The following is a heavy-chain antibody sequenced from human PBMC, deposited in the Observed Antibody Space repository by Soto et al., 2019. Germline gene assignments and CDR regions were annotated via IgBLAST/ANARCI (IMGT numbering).Heavy chain of an antibody. CDR2: IIPIFGTA. D-gene: IGHD3-10*01. CDR1: GGTFSSYA. Sequence: GPSVKVSCKASGGTFSSYAISWVRQAPGQGLEWMGGIIPIFGTANYAQKFQGRVTITADKSTSTAYMELSSLRSEDTAVYYCARDVFITMVRGEFYYYYGMDVWGQGTRSPSP. CDR3: ARDVFITMVRGEFYYYYGMDV. J-gene: IGHJ6*02. V-gene: IGHV1-69*06.